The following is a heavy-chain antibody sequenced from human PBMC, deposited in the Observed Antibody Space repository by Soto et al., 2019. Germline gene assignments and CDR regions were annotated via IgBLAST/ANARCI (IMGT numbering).Heavy chain of an antibody. CDR1: GSTFTDFT. J-gene: IGHJ3*02. Sequence: GGSLRLSCAVSGSTFTDFTMSWVRQAPGKGLEWVSAISGDGLSTYYAGSVKGRFTISRDNSKTTLYLQMNSLRAEDTAVYYCARRPDAFDIWGRGTMVTV. CDR2: ISGDGLST. V-gene: IGHV3-23*01. CDR3: ARRPDAFDI.